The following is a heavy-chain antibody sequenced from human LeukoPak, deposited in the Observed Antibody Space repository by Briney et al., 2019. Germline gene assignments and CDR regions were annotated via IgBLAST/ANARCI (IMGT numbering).Heavy chain of an antibody. CDR2: ISWNSGSI. D-gene: IGHD4-17*01. J-gene: IGHJ3*02. Sequence: GRSLRLSCGASGFTFDDYAMHWVRQAPGKGLEWVSSISWNSGSIGYADSVKGRFTISRDNAKNSLYLQMNSLRAEDTALYYCAKVIYGDYVHDAFDIWGQGTMVTVSS. CDR3: AKVIYGDYVHDAFDI. CDR1: GFTFDDYA. V-gene: IGHV3-9*01.